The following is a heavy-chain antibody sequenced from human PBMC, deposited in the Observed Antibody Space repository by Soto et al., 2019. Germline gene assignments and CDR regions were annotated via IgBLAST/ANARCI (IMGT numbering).Heavy chain of an antibody. Sequence: PSATLSLTWPVSRGSISSGCWRWIRQPPGKGLEWIGYIYYSGSTNYNPSLKSRVTISVDTSKNQFSLKLSSVTAADTAVYYCARDRGAVAGAEYYGMDVWGQGTTVT. V-gene: IGHV4-59*01. D-gene: IGHD6-19*01. CDR3: ARDRGAVAGAEYYGMDV. CDR2: IYYSGST. J-gene: IGHJ6*02. CDR1: RGSISSGC.